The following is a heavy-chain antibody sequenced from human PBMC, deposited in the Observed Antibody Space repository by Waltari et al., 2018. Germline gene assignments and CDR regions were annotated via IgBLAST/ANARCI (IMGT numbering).Heavy chain of an antibody. CDR1: GFPISRGAYF. J-gene: IGHJ5*02. D-gene: IGHD3-3*01. Sequence: QGQPPGSGPGLVEPSQDLSLPRPFSGFPISRGAYFWRGIRQPPGKRLEGIGCIYYRGGTTYNPPFKSRVTISVDTSTNQFSLKLSAVTAADTAVYYCALRNDLWSGYGWFDPWGQGTLVTVSS. V-gene: IGHV4-30-4*08. CDR3: ALRNDLWSGYGWFDP. CDR2: IYYRGGT.